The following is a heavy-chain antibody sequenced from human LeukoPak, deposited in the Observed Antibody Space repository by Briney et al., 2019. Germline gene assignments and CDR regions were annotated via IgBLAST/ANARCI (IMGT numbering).Heavy chain of an antibody. V-gene: IGHV1-18*01. Sequence: ASVKVSCKASGYTFTSYGISWVRQAPGQGLEWMGWISAYNGNTNYAQKLQGRATMTTDTSTSTAYMELRSLRSDDTAVYYCARDGDAIVVVPAARLTPLDYWGQGTLVTVSS. CDR2: ISAYNGNT. CDR3: ARDGDAIVVVPAARLTPLDY. J-gene: IGHJ4*02. D-gene: IGHD2-2*01. CDR1: GYTFTSYG.